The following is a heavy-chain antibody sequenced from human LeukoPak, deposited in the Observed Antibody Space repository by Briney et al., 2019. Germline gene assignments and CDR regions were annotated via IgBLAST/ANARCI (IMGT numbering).Heavy chain of an antibody. CDR2: INAGKGNT. CDR1: GYTFTNYA. Sequence: ASVKVSCKASGYTFTNYAMHWVRQAPGQRPEWMGWINAGKGNTKYSQKFQGRVTITRDTSASTAYMEVSSLRSEDTAVYHCARTQGVYYGGNSGAFDIWGQGTVVTVSS. CDR3: ARTQGVYYGGNSGAFDI. J-gene: IGHJ3*02. V-gene: IGHV1-3*01. D-gene: IGHD4-23*01.